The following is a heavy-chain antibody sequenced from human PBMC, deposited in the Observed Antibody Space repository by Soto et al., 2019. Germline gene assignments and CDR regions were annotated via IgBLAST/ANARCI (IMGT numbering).Heavy chain of an antibody. D-gene: IGHD2-21*01. Sequence: GESLKLSCKGSGYSFTSYWIGWVRQIPGKGLEWMGIIYPGDSDTRYSPSFQGQVTISADKSISTAYLQWSSLKASDTAMYYCARKGKNSDGQYWFDPWGQGTLVTVSS. CDR1: GYSFTSYW. CDR2: IYPGDSDT. CDR3: ARKGKNSDGQYWFDP. J-gene: IGHJ5*02. V-gene: IGHV5-51*01.